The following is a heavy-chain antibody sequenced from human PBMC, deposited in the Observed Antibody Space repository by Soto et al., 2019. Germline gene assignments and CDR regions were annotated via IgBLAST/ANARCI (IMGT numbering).Heavy chain of an antibody. Sequence: QVHLVQSGGEVKMPGASVKVSCKASGFTFTSFAFTWVRQAPGQGLEWMGWISAYNGATNYAQNFRGRVTMTTDSXSSTAYIELGRLTSDDTATYFCAGDFTGWPPAGVASWGQGTLVIVSA. J-gene: IGHJ4*02. CDR1: GFTFTSFA. V-gene: IGHV1-18*01. D-gene: IGHD7-27*01. CDR3: AGDFTGWPPAGVAS. CDR2: ISAYNGAT.